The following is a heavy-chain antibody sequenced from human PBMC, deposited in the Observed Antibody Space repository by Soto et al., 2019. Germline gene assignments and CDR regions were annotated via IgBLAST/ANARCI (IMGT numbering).Heavy chain of an antibody. Sequence: QVQLVQSGAEVKKPGASVKVSCKASGYTFTGYYMHWVRQAPGQGLEWMGWINPNSGGTNYAQKVQGWVTMTRDTSISTAYMELSRLRSDDTAVYYCARDGQDTAMVTPYYYYYMDVWGKGTTVTVSS. J-gene: IGHJ6*03. D-gene: IGHD5-18*01. CDR1: GYTFTGYY. CDR3: ARDGQDTAMVTPYYYYYMDV. CDR2: INPNSGGT. V-gene: IGHV1-2*04.